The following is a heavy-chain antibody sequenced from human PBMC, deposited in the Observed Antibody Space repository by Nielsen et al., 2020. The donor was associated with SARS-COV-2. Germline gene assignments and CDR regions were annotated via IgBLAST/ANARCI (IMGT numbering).Heavy chain of an antibody. V-gene: IGHV3-9*01. CDR2: ISWNSGSI. J-gene: IGHJ3*02. Sequence: SLKISCAASGFTFDDYAMHWVRQAPGKGLEWVSGISWNSGSIGYADSVKGRFTISRDNAKNSLYLQMNSLRAEDTALYYCAKLGLDYYGSESYYEGDAFDIWGQGTMVTVSS. CDR1: GFTFDDYA. D-gene: IGHD3-10*01. CDR3: AKLGLDYYGSESYYEGDAFDI.